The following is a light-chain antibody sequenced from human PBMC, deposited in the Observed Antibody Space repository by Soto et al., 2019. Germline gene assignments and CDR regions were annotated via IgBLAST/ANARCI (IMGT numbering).Light chain of an antibody. V-gene: IGKV3-20*01. Sequence: EIVLTQSPGTLSLSPGERATLSCRASQSVSSGYLAWYQQKPGQAPRLLIDGASSRATGIPERFSGSGSGTDFTLTISGLEPEVFAVYYCQQYGTSPGFTFGPGTKVDIK. CDR2: GAS. J-gene: IGKJ3*01. CDR1: QSVSSGY. CDR3: QQYGTSPGFT.